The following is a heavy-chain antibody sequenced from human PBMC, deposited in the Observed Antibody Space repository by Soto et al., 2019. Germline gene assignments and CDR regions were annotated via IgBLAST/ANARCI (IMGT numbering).Heavy chain of an antibody. V-gene: IGHV1-46*01. D-gene: IGHD5-12*01. CDR1: GYTFSNYY. CDR3: ARATRSGSPHFDH. CDR2: INPSGDST. Sequence: ASVKVSCKGAGYTFSNYYMHLVRQAPGRGLEWMGIINPSGDSTSYAQEFQGRVTMTRETSTSTLYMELSSLRSEDTAVYYCARATRSGSPHFDHWGQGTLVTVSS. J-gene: IGHJ4*02.